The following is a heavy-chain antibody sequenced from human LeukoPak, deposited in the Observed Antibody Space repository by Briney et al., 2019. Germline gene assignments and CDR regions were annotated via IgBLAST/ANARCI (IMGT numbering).Heavy chain of an antibody. D-gene: IGHD3-10*01. J-gene: IGHJ4*02. Sequence: GGSLRLSCAASGFTFSSYEMNWVRQAPAKGLERVSYISSSGSTIYYADSVKGRFTISRDNAKNSLYLQMNSLRAEDTAVYYCAREAAYYYGSGILYWGQGTLVTVSS. V-gene: IGHV3-48*03. CDR2: ISSSGSTI. CDR1: GFTFSSYE. CDR3: AREAAYYYGSGILY.